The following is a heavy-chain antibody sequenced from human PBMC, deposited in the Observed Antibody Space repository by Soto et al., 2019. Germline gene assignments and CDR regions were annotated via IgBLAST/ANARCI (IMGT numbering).Heavy chain of an antibody. CDR3: TTDGLPPLYYDFWSGYWPRGMDV. V-gene: IGHV3-15*01. Sequence: PGGSLRLSCAASGFTFINAWMSWGRQAPGKGLEWVGRIKSKTDGGTTDYAAPVKGRFTISRDDSKNTLYLQMNSLKTEDTAVYYCTTDGLPPLYYDFWSGYWPRGMDVWGQGTTVPSP. J-gene: IGHJ6*02. CDR1: GFTFINAW. CDR2: IKSKTDGGTT. D-gene: IGHD3-3*01.